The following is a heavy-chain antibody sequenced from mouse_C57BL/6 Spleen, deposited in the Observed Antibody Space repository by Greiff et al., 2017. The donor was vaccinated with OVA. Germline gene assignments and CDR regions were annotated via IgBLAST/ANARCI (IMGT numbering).Heavy chain of an antibody. V-gene: IGHV1-81*01. CDR3: ARLRDYGSSYYFDY. Sequence: VQLQQSGAELARPGASVKLSCKASGYTFTSYGISWVKQRTGQGLEWIGEIYPRSGNTYYNEKFKGKATLTADKSSSTAYMELRSLTSEDSAVYFCARLRDYGSSYYFDYWGQGTTLTVSS. D-gene: IGHD1-1*01. CDR2: IYPRSGNT. CDR1: GYTFTSYG. J-gene: IGHJ2*01.